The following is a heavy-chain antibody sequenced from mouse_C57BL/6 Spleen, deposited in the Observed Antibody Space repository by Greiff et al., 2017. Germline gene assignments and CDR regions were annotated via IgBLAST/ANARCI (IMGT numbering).Heavy chain of an antibody. D-gene: IGHD2-1*01. CDR2: IYPGSGST. CDR1: GYTFTSYW. J-gene: IGHJ2*01. V-gene: IGHV1-55*01. CDR3: ARFYYGDYFDY. Sequence: QVQLQQPGAELAKPGASVKMSCKASGYTFTSYWLTWVKQRPGQGLEWIGDIYPGSGSTNYNEKFKSKATLTVDTSSSTAYMQLSSLTAEDSAVYYCARFYYGDYFDYWGQGTTLTVSS.